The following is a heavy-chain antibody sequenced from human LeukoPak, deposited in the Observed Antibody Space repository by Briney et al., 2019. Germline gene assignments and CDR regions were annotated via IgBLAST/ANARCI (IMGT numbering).Heavy chain of an antibody. J-gene: IGHJ3*02. CDR2: TSYDERSK. CDR1: GFTFSDYA. CDR3: ARDTSGYDTGDAFDI. D-gene: IGHD5-12*01. V-gene: IGHV3-30*04. Sequence: PGGSLRLSCTASGFTFSDYAMSWVRQAPGKGLEWVAVTSYDERSKYYADSVKGRFTISRDNSKNTLYLQMNSLRTEDTGVCYCARDTSGYDTGDAFDIWGQGTVVTVSS.